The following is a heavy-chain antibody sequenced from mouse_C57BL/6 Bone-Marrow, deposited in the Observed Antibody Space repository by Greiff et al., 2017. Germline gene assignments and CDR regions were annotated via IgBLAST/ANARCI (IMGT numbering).Heavy chain of an antibody. CDR1: GYAFSSSW. J-gene: IGHJ1*03. CDR3: ADSNYFDV. D-gene: IGHD2-5*01. CDR2: LYPGDGDT. Sequence: QVQLQQSGPELVKPGASVKISCKASGYAFSSSWMNWVKQRPGKGLEWIGRLYPGDGDTNYNGKFKGKATLTADKSSSTAYMQLSSLTSEDSAVYFCADSNYFDVWDTGTTVTVSS. V-gene: IGHV1-82*01.